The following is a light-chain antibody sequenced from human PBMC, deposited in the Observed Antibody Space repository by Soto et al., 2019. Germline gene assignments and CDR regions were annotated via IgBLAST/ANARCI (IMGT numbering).Light chain of an antibody. J-gene: IGKJ1*01. CDR3: QQSGDTPPWT. Sequence: DIQMTQSPSSLSASVGYIVTITCRASQSISSYLAWYQQKPGKAPKLLIYAASTLQSGVPSRFSGSGSGTDFTLTISCLQSEDFATYYCQQSGDTPPWTFGQGTKVDIK. V-gene: IGKV1-39*01. CDR1: QSISSY. CDR2: AAS.